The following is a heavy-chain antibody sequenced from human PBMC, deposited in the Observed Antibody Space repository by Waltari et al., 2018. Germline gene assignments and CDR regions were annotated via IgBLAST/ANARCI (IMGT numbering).Heavy chain of an antibody. D-gene: IGHD3-3*01. Sequence: QLQLEESGPGLVKTSETLSLTCPVAGASISSSNYYWGWIRQSPAKGLQWIATIYYSGRTYYNPSLQSRVNLLVDTSKNQFSLRLNSVTAEDTAVYYCARVTIFGVYTGHWFDPWGQGALVTVSA. CDR1: GASISSSNYY. CDR2: IYYSGRT. CDR3: ARVTIFGVYTGHWFDP. V-gene: IGHV4-39*02. J-gene: IGHJ5*02.